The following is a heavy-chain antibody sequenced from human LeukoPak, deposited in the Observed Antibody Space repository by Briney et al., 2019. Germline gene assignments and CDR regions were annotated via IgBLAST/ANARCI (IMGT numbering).Heavy chain of an antibody. V-gene: IGHV4-39*01. J-gene: IGHJ2*01. CDR2: IYYSGST. CDR3: ARPSRRDGYISRFGGSYWYFDL. Sequence: SETLSLTCTVSGGSISSSSYYWGWIRQPPGKGLEWIGSIYYSGSTYYNPSLKSRVTISVDTSKNQFSLKLSSVTAADTAVYYCARPSRRDGYISRFGGSYWYFDLWGRGTRATVSS. CDR1: GGSISSSSYY. D-gene: IGHD5-24*01.